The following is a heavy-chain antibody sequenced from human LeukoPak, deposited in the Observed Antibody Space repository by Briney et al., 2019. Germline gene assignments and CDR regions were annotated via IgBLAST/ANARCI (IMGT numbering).Heavy chain of an antibody. Sequence: PSETLSLTCTVSDGSISSYYWSWIRQPPGKGLEWIGYIYYSGSTNYNPSLKSRVTISVDTSKNQFSLKLRSVTAADTAVYYCAGVQSGYNYGFGPFDYWGQGTLVTVSS. CDR3: AGVQSGYNYGFGPFDY. D-gene: IGHD5-18*01. CDR1: DGSISSYY. CDR2: IYYSGST. V-gene: IGHV4-59*01. J-gene: IGHJ4*02.